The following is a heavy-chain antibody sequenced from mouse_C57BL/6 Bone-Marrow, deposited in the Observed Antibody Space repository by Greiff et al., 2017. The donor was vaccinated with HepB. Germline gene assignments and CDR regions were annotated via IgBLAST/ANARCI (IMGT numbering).Heavy chain of an antibody. V-gene: IGHV1-59*01. CDR3: ARYRTRAMDY. CDR1: GYTFTSYW. Sequence: QVQLQQPGAELLRPGTSVKLSCKASGYTFTSYWMHWVKQRPGQGLEWIGVIDPSDSYTNYNQKFKGKATLTVDTSSSTAYMQLSSLTSEDSAVYYCARYRTRAMDYWGQGTSVTVSS. J-gene: IGHJ4*01. CDR2: IDPSDSYT. D-gene: IGHD2-14*01.